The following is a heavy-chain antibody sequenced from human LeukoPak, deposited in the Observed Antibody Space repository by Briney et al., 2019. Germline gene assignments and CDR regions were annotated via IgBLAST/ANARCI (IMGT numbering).Heavy chain of an antibody. CDR2: INPNSGGT. J-gene: IGHJ3*02. CDR1: GYTFTGYY. CDR3: ARGGYSGSYPNDAFDI. D-gene: IGHD1-26*01. Sequence: ASVKVSCKASGYTFTGYYMHWVRQAPGQGLEWMGWINPNSGGTNYAQKFQGWVTMTRDTSISTAYMELSRLRSDDTAVYYCARGGYSGSYPNDAFDIWGQGTMVTVSS. V-gene: IGHV1-2*04.